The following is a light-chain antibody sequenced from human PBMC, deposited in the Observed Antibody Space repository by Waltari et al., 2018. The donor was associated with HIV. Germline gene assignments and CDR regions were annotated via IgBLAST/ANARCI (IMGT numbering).Light chain of an antibody. CDR3: QHYYSLPPT. Sequence: DIQMTQSPSSLSASVGDRVTITCQASQDISTFLSWYQQKPGKAPKLLIYGTSTLHAGVPSRFSGSGSGTDFTFTISNLQPEDIATYYCQHYYSLPPTFGPGTKVDLK. V-gene: IGKV1-33*01. CDR2: GTS. CDR1: QDISTF. J-gene: IGKJ3*01.